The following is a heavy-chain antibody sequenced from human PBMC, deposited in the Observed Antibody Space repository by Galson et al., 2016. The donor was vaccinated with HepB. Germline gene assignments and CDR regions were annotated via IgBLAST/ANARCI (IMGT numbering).Heavy chain of an antibody. D-gene: IGHD1-26*01. V-gene: IGHV3-72*01. CDR1: GFTFSDPY. J-gene: IGHJ4*02. CDR3: ARGIIGSHGFDC. CDR2: IRNRANGYTT. Sequence: SLRLSCAASGFTFSDPYVDWVRQAPGKGLEWVGRIRNRANGYTTEYAASVKGRFTISRDDSKNSLYLQMSSLTAEDTAVYYCARGIIGSHGFDCWGQGTLVTVSS.